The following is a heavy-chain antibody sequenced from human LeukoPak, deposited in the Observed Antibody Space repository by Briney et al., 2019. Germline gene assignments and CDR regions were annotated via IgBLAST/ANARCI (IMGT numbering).Heavy chain of an antibody. D-gene: IGHD6-19*01. CDR1: GGSISSGGYY. Sequence: SETLSLTCTVSGGSISSGGYYWSWIRQPPGKGLEWIGYIYHSGSTYYNPSLKSRVTISVDRPKNQFSLKLSSVTAADTAVYYCASSGSGVHWFDPWGQGTLVTVSS. J-gene: IGHJ5*02. CDR2: IYHSGST. V-gene: IGHV4-30-2*02. CDR3: ASSGSGVHWFDP.